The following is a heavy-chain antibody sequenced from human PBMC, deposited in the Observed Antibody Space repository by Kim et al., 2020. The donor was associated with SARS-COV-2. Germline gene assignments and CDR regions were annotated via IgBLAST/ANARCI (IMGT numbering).Heavy chain of an antibody. V-gene: IGHV3-53*01. J-gene: IGHJ6*02. Sequence: FTISRDNSKNTLYLQMNSLRAEDTAVYYCARDGRLVGAGGGPYYYYGMDVWGQGTTVTVSS. CDR3: ARDGRLVGAGGGPYYYYGMDV. D-gene: IGHD1-26*01.